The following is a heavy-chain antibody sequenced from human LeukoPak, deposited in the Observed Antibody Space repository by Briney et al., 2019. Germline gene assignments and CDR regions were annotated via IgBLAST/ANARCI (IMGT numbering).Heavy chain of an antibody. CDR1: GFTFSSCG. D-gene: IGHD1-14*01. V-gene: IGHV3-21*01. Sequence: PGGSLRLSCAASGFTFSSCGFNWVRQAPGKGLEWVSSIGPTGTGRYYADSVRGRFTLSRDNAKNSMYLQMDSLRDEDTAVYYCATETIGRHYDYWGQGTLLTVSS. CDR3: ATETIGRHYDY. CDR2: IGPTGTGR. J-gene: IGHJ4*02.